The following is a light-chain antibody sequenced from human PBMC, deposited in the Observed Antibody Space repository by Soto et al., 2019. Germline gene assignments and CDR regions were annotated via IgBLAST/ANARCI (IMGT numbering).Light chain of an antibody. Sequence: EILITQSPDTLSVSPGERAPLSCRASQSLGSNLAWYQQKRGQAPRLLLYGASTRATGIPARFSGSGSGTDFTLTISRLEPEDFAVYYCQQYGSSGTFGQGTKVDIK. CDR2: GAS. J-gene: IGKJ1*01. CDR3: QQYGSSGT. CDR1: QSLGSN. V-gene: IGKV3-15*01.